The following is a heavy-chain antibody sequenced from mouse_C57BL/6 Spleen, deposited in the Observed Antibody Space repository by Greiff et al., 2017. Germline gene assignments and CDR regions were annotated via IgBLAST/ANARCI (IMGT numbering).Heavy chain of an antibody. CDR2: IDPSDSET. J-gene: IGHJ2*01. D-gene: IGHD1-1*01. Sequence: QVQLQQPGAELVRPGSSVKLSCKASGYTFTSCWMHWVKQRPIQGLEWIGNIDPSDSETHYNQKFKDKATLTVDKSSSTAYMQLSSLTSEDSAVYDCARDDYGSSGFDYWGQGTTLTVSS. V-gene: IGHV1-52*01. CDR3: ARDDYGSSGFDY. CDR1: GYTFTSCW.